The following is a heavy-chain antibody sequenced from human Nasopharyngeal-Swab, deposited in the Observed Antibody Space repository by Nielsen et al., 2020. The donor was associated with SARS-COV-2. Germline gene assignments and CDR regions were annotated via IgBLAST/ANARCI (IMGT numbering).Heavy chain of an antibody. Sequence: GGSLRLSCKGSGYSFTNYWIGWVRQMPGKGLGWMGIIYPVASETRTSPSFEGQVTISVDKSISTAYLQWSSLKASDTAMYYCARVQGYCTGGSCYSVFYYFAMDVWGQGTTVTVSS. J-gene: IGHJ6*02. D-gene: IGHD2-15*01. V-gene: IGHV5-51*01. CDR3: ARVQGYCTGGSCYSVFYYFAMDV. CDR2: IYPVASET. CDR1: GYSFTNYW.